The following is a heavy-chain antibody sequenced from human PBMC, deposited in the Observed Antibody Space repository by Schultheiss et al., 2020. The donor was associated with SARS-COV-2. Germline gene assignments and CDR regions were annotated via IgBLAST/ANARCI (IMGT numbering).Heavy chain of an antibody. J-gene: IGHJ4*02. V-gene: IGHV1-46*01. CDR2: INPSGGST. CDR3: ARLGATYYFDY. Sequence: ASVKVSCKASGYTFTSYYMHWVRQAPGQGLEWMGIINPSGGSTSYAQKFQGRVTITADESTSTAYMELSSLRSEDTAVYYCARLGATYYFDYWGQGTLVTVSS. CDR1: GYTFTSYY. D-gene: IGHD1-26*01.